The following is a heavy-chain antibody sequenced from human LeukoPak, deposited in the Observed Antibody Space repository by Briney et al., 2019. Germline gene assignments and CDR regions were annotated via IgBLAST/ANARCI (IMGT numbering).Heavy chain of an antibody. V-gene: IGHV1-69*16. CDR3: ARGPRPAVTTIPSPIDY. D-gene: IGHD4-17*01. J-gene: IGHJ4*02. Sequence: SVKVSCKASGGTFSSYTISWVRQAPGQGLEWMGRIFPILGIANYAQKFQGRVTITTDESTSTAYMELSSLRSEDTAVYYCARGPRPAVTTIPSPIDYWGQGTLVTVSS. CDR2: IFPILGIA. CDR1: GGTFSSYT.